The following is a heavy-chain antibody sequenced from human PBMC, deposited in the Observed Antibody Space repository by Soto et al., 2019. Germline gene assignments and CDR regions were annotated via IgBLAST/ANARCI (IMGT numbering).Heavy chain of an antibody. J-gene: IGHJ5*02. D-gene: IGHD3-9*01. CDR1: GGSISSYY. V-gene: IGHV4-59*08. CDR3: ARQTMDYDILTGYFDWFDP. Sequence: QVQLQESGPGLVKPSETLSLTCTVSGGSISSYYWSWIRQPPGKGLEWIGYIYYSGSTNYNPSLQSRVTISVDTSKNQFSLKLSSVTAADTAVYYCARQTMDYDILTGYFDWFDPWGQGTLVTVSS. CDR2: IYYSGST.